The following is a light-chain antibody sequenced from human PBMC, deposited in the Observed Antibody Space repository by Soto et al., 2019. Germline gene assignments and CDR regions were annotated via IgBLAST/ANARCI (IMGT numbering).Light chain of an antibody. V-gene: IGKV3-11*01. CDR3: QQRSNWPPIT. J-gene: IGKJ5*01. Sequence: DTVLPQSPATLSLSPGESATLSCRASQSISNNLAWYQQKPGQAPRLLIYDASNRATGIPARFSGSGSGTDFTLSIGSLEPEDLAVYYCQQRSNWPPITVGKGTRLEIK. CDR2: DAS. CDR1: QSISNN.